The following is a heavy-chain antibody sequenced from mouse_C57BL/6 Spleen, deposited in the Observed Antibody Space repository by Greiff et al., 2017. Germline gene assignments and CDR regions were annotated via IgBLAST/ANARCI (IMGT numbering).Heavy chain of an antibody. J-gene: IGHJ2*01. CDR3: TRDGGNYYFDY. CDR2: ISSGGDYI. V-gene: IGHV5-9-1*02. Sequence: EVQGVESGEGLVKPGGSLKLSCAASGFTFSSYAMSWVRQTPEKRLEWVAYISSGGDYIYYADTVKGRFTISRDNARNTLYLQMSSLKSEDTAMYYCTRDGGNYYFDYWGQGTTLTVSS. CDR1: GFTFSSYA. D-gene: IGHD2-1*01.